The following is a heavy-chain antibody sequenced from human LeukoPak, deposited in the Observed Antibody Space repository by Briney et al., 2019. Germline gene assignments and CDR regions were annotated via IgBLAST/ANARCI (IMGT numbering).Heavy chain of an antibody. J-gene: IGHJ3*02. V-gene: IGHV1-69*05. CDR1: GGTFSSYA. CDR2: IIPIFGTA. Sequence: GASVKVSCKASGGTFSSYAISWVRQAPGQGLEWMGGIIPIFGTANYAQKFQGRVTITTDESTSTAYMELSSLRSEDTAVYYCARDLERTGTTRRESDAFDIWGQGTMVTVSS. D-gene: IGHD1-7*01. CDR3: ARDLERTGTTRRESDAFDI.